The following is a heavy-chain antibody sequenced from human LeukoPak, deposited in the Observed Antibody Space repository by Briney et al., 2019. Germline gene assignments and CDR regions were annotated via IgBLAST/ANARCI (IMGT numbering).Heavy chain of an antibody. Sequence: PGGSLRLSCAASGFTFSSYAMSWVRQAPGKGLEWVSTISGSGNSTYYADSVKGRFTISRDNSKNTLYLQMNSLRAEDTAVYYCASLLSSGYYEGPLDYWGQGTLVTVSS. CDR1: GFTFSSYA. CDR2: ISGSGNST. V-gene: IGHV3-23*01. J-gene: IGHJ4*02. D-gene: IGHD3-22*01. CDR3: ASLLSSGYYEGPLDY.